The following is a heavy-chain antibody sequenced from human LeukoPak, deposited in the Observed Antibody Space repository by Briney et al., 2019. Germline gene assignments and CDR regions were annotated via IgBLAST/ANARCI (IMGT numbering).Heavy chain of an antibody. V-gene: IGHV4-39*07. Sequence: SETLSLTCTVSGASISTNSYYWGWIRQPPGKGLEWIGSIYYSGSIYYNPSLKSRVTISIDTSKNQFSLRLRSVTAADTAVYYCAREILYDSTGYYLWGQGTVVTVSS. CDR1: GASISTNSYY. J-gene: IGHJ4*02. CDR2: IYYSGSI. CDR3: AREILYDSTGYYL. D-gene: IGHD3-22*01.